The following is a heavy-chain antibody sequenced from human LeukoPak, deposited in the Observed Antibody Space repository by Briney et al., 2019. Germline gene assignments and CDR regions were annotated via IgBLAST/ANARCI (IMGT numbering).Heavy chain of an antibody. CDR1: GFPVSSNY. CDR3: AEGVGSAIDY. Sequence: GGSLRLSCAASGFPVSSNYMSWVRQAPGKGLEWVANIKQDGSEKFYVDSVKGRFTISRDNAKNSLYLQMNSLRAEDTAVYYCAEGVGSAIDYWGQGTLVTVSS. V-gene: IGHV3-7*01. D-gene: IGHD2-21*02. J-gene: IGHJ4*02. CDR2: IKQDGSEK.